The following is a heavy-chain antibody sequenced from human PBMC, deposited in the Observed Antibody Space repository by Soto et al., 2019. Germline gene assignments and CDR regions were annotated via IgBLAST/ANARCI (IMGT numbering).Heavy chain of an antibody. D-gene: IGHD4-17*01. V-gene: IGHV4-39*07. CDR2: VTRSGST. J-gene: IGHJ4*02. CDR3: ARQKVSRFYGEVDFFDY. Sequence: SLTCTVSGGSISSSSYYWSWVRQSPGKGLEWIGEVTRSGSTNYNPSLKSRVTISIDTSNKHLSLHLSSVTAADTAVYYCARQKVSRFYGEVDFFDYWGLGTLVTVSS. CDR1: GGSISSSSYY.